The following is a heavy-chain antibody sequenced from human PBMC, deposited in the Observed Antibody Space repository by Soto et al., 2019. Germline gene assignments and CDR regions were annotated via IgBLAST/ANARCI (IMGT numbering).Heavy chain of an antibody. CDR1: GYSFPTYW. J-gene: IGHJ4*02. CDR2: IYPADSDT. CDR3: ARSRIIGMTWSFDY. D-gene: IGHD1-20*01. Sequence: GESLKISCKGSGYSFPTYWLAWVRQMPGKGLEWMGIIYPADSDTRYSPSFQGQVTISADKSINTAYLQWSSLQASDTATYYCARSRIIGMTWSFDYWGQGTLVTVSS. V-gene: IGHV5-51*01.